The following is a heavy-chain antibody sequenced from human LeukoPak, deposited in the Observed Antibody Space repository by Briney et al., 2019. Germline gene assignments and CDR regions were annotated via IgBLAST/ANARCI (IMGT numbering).Heavy chain of an antibody. CDR1: GFTFSSYG. D-gene: IGHD3-10*01. J-gene: IGHJ4*02. Sequence: GGSLRLSCAASGFTFSSYGMSWVRQAPGKGLEWVSAISGSGGSTYYADSVKGRFTISRDNSKNTLYLQMNSLRAEDTAVYYCASSPTYYYGSGKYYFDYWGQGTLVTVSS. CDR3: ASSPTYYYGSGKYYFDY. V-gene: IGHV3-23*01. CDR2: ISGSGGST.